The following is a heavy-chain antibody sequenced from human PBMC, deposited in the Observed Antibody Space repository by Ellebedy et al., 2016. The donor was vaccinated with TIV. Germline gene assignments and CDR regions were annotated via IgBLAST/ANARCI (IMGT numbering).Heavy chain of an antibody. CDR1: TFTFSDFY. CDR2: ISNSGTSI. CDR3: ARDPGGGGDFGDNWFDP. Sequence: GGSLRLSCAASTFTFSDFYMSWIRQAPGKGLEYVSYISNSGTSIYYADSVKGRFTISRDNAKNSLYLQMNSLRAEDTAVYYCARDPGGGGDFGDNWFDPWGQGTLVTVSS. D-gene: IGHD2-21*01. V-gene: IGHV3-11*04. J-gene: IGHJ5*02.